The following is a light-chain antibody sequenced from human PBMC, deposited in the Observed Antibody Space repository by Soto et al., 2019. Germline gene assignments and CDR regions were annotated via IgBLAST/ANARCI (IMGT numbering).Light chain of an antibody. CDR2: AAS. Sequence: DVQMTQSPSSVSASVGDRVTITCRASQDISSWLAWYQQKPGKAPELLIYAASSLQSGVPSRFSGSESGTDFTLTISSLQPEDVATYYCQQTNTFPRTFGQGTKVDIK. V-gene: IGKV1-12*01. J-gene: IGKJ1*01. CDR3: QQTNTFPRT. CDR1: QDISSW.